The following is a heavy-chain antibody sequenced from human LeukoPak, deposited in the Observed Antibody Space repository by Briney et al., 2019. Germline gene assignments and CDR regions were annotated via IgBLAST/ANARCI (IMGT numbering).Heavy chain of an antibody. D-gene: IGHD4/OR15-4a*01. J-gene: IGHJ4*01. CDR3: AKVAYGAYTDFDY. Sequence: GGSLRLSCAASGFSFSSYWMSWVRPAPGKGLEWVSAISGSGGTTYYADSVKGRFTFSRDNSKNTLYLQMNSLRADDTAVYYCAKVAYGAYTDFDYWGHRTLVTVSS. CDR2: ISGSGGTT. CDR1: GFSFSSYW. V-gene: IGHV3-23*01.